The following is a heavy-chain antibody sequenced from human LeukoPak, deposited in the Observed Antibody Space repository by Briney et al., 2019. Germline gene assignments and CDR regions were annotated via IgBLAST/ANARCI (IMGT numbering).Heavy chain of an antibody. J-gene: IGHJ4*02. D-gene: IGHD6-13*01. CDR3: ARDSAGNDY. V-gene: IGHV3-7*01. CDR2: IKQDGSEK. Sequence: GGSLRLSCEASGFTFSTYWMSWVRQAPGKGLEWVTNIKQDGSEKYYVGSVKGRFTISRDNAKNSLYLQMNSLRAEDTAMYYCARDSAGNDYWGQGILVTVSS. CDR1: GFTFSTYW.